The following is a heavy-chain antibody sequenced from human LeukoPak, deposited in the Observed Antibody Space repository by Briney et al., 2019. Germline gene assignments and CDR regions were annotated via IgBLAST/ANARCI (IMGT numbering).Heavy chain of an antibody. D-gene: IGHD3-16*01. CDR1: GGSISSSIYY. CDR3: ATYTEDYSGPAFAP. Sequence: SETLSLTCIVSGGSISSSIYYWGWVRQSPRKGLEWIGTIHYSGNTYYNPSLRSRLTISLDTSNNQFSLKLSSVTAADTAVYYCATYTEDYSGPAFAPWGQGTLVTVSS. V-gene: IGHV4-39*07. J-gene: IGHJ5*02. CDR2: IHYSGNT.